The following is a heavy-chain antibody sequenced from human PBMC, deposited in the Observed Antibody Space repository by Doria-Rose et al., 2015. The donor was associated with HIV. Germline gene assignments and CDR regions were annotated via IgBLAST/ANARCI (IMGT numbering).Heavy chain of an antibody. V-gene: IGHV2-26*01. CDR3: ARIKSSRWYHKYYFDF. CDR2: IFSDDER. D-gene: IGHD6-13*01. CDR1: GVSLSSPGMD. J-gene: IGHJ4*02. Sequence: QVTLKESDPVLVKPTETLTLTCTVSGVSLSSPGMDVSWIRQPPGKALEWLANIFSDDERSYNTSLKSRLTISRGTSKRQVVLTMTDMDPVDTATYYCARIKSSRWYHKYYFDFWGQETLVIVSA.